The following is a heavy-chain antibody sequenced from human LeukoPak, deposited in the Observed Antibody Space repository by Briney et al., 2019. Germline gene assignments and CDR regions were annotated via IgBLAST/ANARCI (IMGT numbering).Heavy chain of an antibody. V-gene: IGHV4-59*01. CDR1: GGSISSYY. CDR2: IYYSGST. Sequence: SETLSLTCTVSGGSISSYYWSRIRQPPGKGLEWIGYIYYSGSTNYNPSLKSRVTISVDTSKNQFSLKLSSVTAADTAVYYCARLVRGKYDYWGQGTLVTVSS. CDR3: ARLVRGKYDY. D-gene: IGHD3-10*01. J-gene: IGHJ4*02.